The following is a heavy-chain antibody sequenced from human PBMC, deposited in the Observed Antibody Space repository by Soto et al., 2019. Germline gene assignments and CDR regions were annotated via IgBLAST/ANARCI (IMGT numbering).Heavy chain of an antibody. CDR2: INPSGGST. CDR1: GYTFTSYY. Sequence: ASVKVSCKASGYTFTSYYMHWVRQAPGQGLEWMGIINPSGGSTSYARKFQGRVTMTRDTSTSTVYMELSSLRSEDTALYYCARGRSSSKTGKMVNFDYWGQGTLVTSPQ. D-gene: IGHD6-13*01. V-gene: IGHV1-46*01. J-gene: IGHJ4*02. CDR3: ARGRSSSKTGKMVNFDY.